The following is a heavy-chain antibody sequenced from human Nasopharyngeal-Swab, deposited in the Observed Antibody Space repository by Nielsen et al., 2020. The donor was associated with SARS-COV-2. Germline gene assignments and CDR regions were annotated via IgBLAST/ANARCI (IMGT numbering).Heavy chain of an antibody. D-gene: IGHD2-2*01. J-gene: IGHJ6*02. CDR1: GFTFDDYA. Sequence: GGSLRLSCAASGFTFDDYAMHWVRQAPGKGLEGVSGISWNSGSIGYADSVKGRFTISRDNAKNSLYLQMNSLRAEDTALYYCAKDQGYCSSTSCYEYYYYGMDVWGQGTTVTVSS. V-gene: IGHV3-9*01. CDR2: ISWNSGSI. CDR3: AKDQGYCSSTSCYEYYYYGMDV.